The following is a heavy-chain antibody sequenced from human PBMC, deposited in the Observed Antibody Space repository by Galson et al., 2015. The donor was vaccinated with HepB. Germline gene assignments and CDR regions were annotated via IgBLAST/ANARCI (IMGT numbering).Heavy chain of an antibody. D-gene: IGHD3-16*01. CDR2: TYYRSKWNN. CDR3: ARGGLSGFDI. V-gene: IGHV6-1*01. Sequence: CAISEDSVSSNSAAWNWIRQSPSRGLEWLGRTYYRSKWNNEYAVSVKSRITVNPDTSKNQFSLQLNSVTPEDTAVYYCARGGLSGFDIWGQGTMVTVSS. CDR1: EDSVSSNSAA. J-gene: IGHJ3*02.